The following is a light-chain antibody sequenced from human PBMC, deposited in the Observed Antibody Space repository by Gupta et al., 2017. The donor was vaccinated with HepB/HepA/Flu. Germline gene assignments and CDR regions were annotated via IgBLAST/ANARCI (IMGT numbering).Light chain of an antibody. CDR1: QSISSW. Sequence: DIQMTQSPSTLSASVGDRVTITCRASQSISSWLAWYHQKPGKAPKLLIYKASSLESGVPSRFSGSGSGTEFTLTISSLQPDDFATYYCQQYNSSLFTFGPGTKVDIK. CDR3: QQYNSSLFT. J-gene: IGKJ3*01. CDR2: KAS. V-gene: IGKV1-5*03.